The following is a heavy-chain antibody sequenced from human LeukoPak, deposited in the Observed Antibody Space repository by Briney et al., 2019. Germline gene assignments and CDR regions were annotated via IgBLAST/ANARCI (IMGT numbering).Heavy chain of an antibody. J-gene: IGHJ3*02. Sequence: SETLSLTCAVSGGSISSSYWWSWIRQPPGKGLKWIGEIYHSGSTNYNLSLKSRVTISVDKSKNQFSLKLNSVTAADTAVYYCARDHIAAAGQQAWAFDIWGQGTMVTVSS. CDR2: IYHSGST. CDR1: GGSISSSYW. CDR3: ARDHIAAAGQQAWAFDI. V-gene: IGHV4-4*02. D-gene: IGHD6-13*01.